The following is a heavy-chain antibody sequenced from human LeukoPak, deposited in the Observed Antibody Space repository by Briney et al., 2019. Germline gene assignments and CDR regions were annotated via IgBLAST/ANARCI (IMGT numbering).Heavy chain of an antibody. J-gene: IGHJ1*01. CDR1: GFTFSSDA. CDR3: ARDSSWSPRIVVVPAAKSVGGYFQH. V-gene: IGHV3-30*04. D-gene: IGHD2-2*01. CDR2: ISYDGSNK. Sequence: GGSLRLSCAASGFTFSSDAMHWVRQAPGKGLEWVAVISYDGSNKYYADSVKGRFTISRDNSKNTLYLQMNSLRAEDTAVYYCARDSSWSPRIVVVPAAKSVGGYFQHWGQGTLVTVSS.